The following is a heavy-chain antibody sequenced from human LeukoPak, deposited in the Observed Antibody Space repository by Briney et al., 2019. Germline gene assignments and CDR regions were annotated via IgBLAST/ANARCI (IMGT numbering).Heavy chain of an antibody. Sequence: SETLSLTCTVSGGSISNYYWSWIRQPPGKGLEWIGFITYSGSTDHNPSLKSRVTISVDASKNQFSLKLSSVTAADTAVYYCAGTEAYYDFWSGYFHWFDPWGQGTLVTVSS. CDR3: AGTEAYYDFWSGYFHWFDP. CDR2: ITYSGST. D-gene: IGHD3-3*01. J-gene: IGHJ5*02. CDR1: GGSISNYY. V-gene: IGHV4-59*01.